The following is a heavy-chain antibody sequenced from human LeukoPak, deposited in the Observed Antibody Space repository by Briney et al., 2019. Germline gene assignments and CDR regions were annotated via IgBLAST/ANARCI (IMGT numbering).Heavy chain of an antibody. V-gene: IGHV4-59*01. D-gene: IGHD3-16*01. CDR1: GDSISSYH. Sequence: PSETLPLTCTVSGDSISSYHWNWIRQPPGKGLEWIGYISYSGSTNYNPSLKSRVTISVDTSKNQFSLKLSSVTAADTAVYYCARVGRGDHTWGSYYFDHWGQGTLVTVSS. CDR3: ARVGRGDHTWGSYYFDH. J-gene: IGHJ4*02. CDR2: ISYSGST.